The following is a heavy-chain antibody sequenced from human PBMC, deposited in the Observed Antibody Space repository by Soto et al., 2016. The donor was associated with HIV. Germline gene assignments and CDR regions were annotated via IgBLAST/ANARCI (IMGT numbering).Heavy chain of an antibody. CDR3: ARVGYVAPDAFDI. CDR1: GGTFSSYA. CDR2: INPNSGGT. Sequence: QVQLVQSGAEVKKPGSSVKVSCKASGGTFSSYAISWVRQAPGQGLEWMGWINPNSGGTNYAQKFQGRVTMTRDTSISTAYMELSRLRSDDTAVYYCARVGYVAPDAFDIWGQGTMVTVSS. D-gene: IGHD3-16*01. V-gene: IGHV1-2*02. J-gene: IGHJ3*02.